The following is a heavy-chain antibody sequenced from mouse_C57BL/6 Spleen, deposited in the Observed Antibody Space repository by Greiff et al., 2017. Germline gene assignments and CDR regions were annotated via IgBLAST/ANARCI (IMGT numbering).Heavy chain of an antibody. D-gene: IGHD4-1*01. CDR1: GFNIKDDY. CDR2: IDPENGDT. J-gene: IGHJ2*01. Sequence: EVQLQQSGAELVRPGASVKLSCTASGFNIKDDYMHWVKQRPEQGLEWRGWIDPENGDTEYASKFQGKATITADTSSNTAYLQLSGLTSEDTAVYYCTTGRGYFDYWGQGTTLTVSS. CDR3: TTGRGYFDY. V-gene: IGHV14-4*01.